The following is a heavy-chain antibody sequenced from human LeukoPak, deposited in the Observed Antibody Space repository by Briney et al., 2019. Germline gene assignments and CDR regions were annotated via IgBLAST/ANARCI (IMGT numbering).Heavy chain of an antibody. Sequence: SETLSLTCTVSGGSISSYYWSWIRQPPGKGLEWIGYIYYSGSTNYNPSLKSRVTISVDTSKNQFSLKLSSVTAADTAVYYCARGEGAGSYYKTYYYYYYMDVWGKGTTVTVSS. CDR2: IYYSGST. J-gene: IGHJ6*03. V-gene: IGHV4-59*01. CDR1: GGSISSYY. D-gene: IGHD3-10*01. CDR3: ARGEGAGSYYKTYYYYYYMDV.